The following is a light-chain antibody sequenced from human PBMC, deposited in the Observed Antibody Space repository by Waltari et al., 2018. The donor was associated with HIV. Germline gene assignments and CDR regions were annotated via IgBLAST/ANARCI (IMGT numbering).Light chain of an antibody. CDR2: GAS. Sequence: EVVMMQSPATLSVSPGERATLSCRASQSISNNLAWYQQKPGQAPRLLIYGASTRATDIPARFSGSGSGTEFTLTITSLQSEDFAVYYCQQYDNWPPWTFGQGTKLEIK. CDR1: QSISNN. J-gene: IGKJ1*01. V-gene: IGKV3D-15*01. CDR3: QQYDNWPPWT.